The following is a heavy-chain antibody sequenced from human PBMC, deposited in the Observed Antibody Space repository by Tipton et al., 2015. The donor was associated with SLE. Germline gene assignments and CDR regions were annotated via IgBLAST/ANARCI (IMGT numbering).Heavy chain of an antibody. CDR2: IYYSGST. CDR3: ARARLFFFDY. CDR1: GGSISSYY. V-gene: IGHV4-59*01. Sequence: TLSLTCTVSGGSISSYYWTWIRQPPGEGLEWIGYIYYSGSTNCNPPLKSRVTISVDPSKNQFSLKLSSVTAADTAVYYCARARLFFFDYWGQGTLVTVSS. J-gene: IGHJ4*02.